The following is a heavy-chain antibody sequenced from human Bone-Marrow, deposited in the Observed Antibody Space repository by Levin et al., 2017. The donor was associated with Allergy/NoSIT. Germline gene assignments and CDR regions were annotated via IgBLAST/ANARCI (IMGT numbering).Heavy chain of an antibody. CDR3: ARQDALVFPYWFDS. CDR1: GDSLTNSGLY. CDR2: IYYLGRT. D-gene: IGHD2-2*01. V-gene: IGHV4-39*01. Sequence: SETLSLTCTVSGDSLTNSGLYWGWVRQTPGKGLEWIGTIYYLGRTFYNPSLKSRVTIFVETSRNQFSLRLRSVTTADTAVYYCARQDALVFPYWFDSWGRGTLVIVSS. J-gene: IGHJ5*01.